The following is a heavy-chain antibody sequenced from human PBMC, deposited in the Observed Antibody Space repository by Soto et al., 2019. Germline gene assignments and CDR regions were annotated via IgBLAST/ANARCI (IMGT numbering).Heavy chain of an antibody. D-gene: IGHD3-22*01. V-gene: IGHV4-4*02. CDR2: IYHSGST. CDR3: ARVLYSYDSSGYLEYYFDY. CDR1: GGSISSSNW. J-gene: IGHJ4*02. Sequence: PSETLSLTCAVSGGSISSSNWWSWVRQPPGKGLEWIGEIYHSGSTNYNPSLKSRVTISVDKSKNQFSLKLSSVTAADTAVYYCARVLYSYDSSGYLEYYFDYWGQGTLVTVSS.